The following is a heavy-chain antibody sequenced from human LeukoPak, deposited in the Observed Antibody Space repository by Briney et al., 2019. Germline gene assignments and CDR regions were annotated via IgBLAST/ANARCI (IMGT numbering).Heavy chain of an antibody. CDR3: ARDRQLWMGAFEF. V-gene: IGHV1-18*01. Sequence: GASVKVACKTSGYTFSNYNIAWVRQAPGQGLEWMGWISTYNGDTNYAQNLQGRVTMTTDTSTNTAYMELRSLRSDDTAVYYCARDRQLWMGAFEFWGQGTQVTVSS. D-gene: IGHD5-18*01. CDR2: ISTYNGDT. J-gene: IGHJ4*02. CDR1: GYTFSNYN.